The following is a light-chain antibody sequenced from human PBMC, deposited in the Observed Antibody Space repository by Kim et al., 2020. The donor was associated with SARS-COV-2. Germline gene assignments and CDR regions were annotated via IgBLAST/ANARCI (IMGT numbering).Light chain of an antibody. CDR3: TSYRADSTVV. V-gene: IGLV2-14*03. CDR2: DVN. CDR1: SSDIGSNKY. Sequence: QSALTQPASVSGSPGQSTTLSCTGSSSDIGSNKYVSWYQQHPGKVPKVMIYDVNNRPAGVSNRFSGSKSGNTASLTISGLRAEDEADYYCTSYRADSTVVFGGGTQLTVL. J-gene: IGLJ3*02.